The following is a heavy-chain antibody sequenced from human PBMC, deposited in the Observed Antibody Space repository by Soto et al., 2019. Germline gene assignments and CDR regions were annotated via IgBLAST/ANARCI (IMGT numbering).Heavy chain of an antibody. Sequence: EVQLVESGGNLVQPGGSLRLSCAASGFTFSTYWMSWVRQAPGKGLEWVANIKPDGNEKYYVDSVKGRFTISRDNAKNSLYLQMNSLRVEDTAVYYCARSLMPRHYGFDIWGQGTMVTVAS. CDR3: ARSLMPRHYGFDI. D-gene: IGHD2-2*01. V-gene: IGHV3-7*01. CDR1: GFTFSTYW. CDR2: IKPDGNEK. J-gene: IGHJ3*02.